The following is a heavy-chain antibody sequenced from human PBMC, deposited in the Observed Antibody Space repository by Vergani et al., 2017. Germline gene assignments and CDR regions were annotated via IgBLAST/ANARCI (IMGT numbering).Heavy chain of an antibody. CDR2: ISPDGRTT. CDR1: GFSFRTFS. V-gene: IGHV3-74*03. CDR3: ARDCTSGGCPDNYGMDV. Sequence: DVDLVESGGGFVQPGGSRRLSCAASGFSFRTFSMFWVRQPPGKGLAWVSKISPDGRTTEYADSVRGRFTISRDNANSMLYLQMNSLRDDDTAVYYCARDCTSGGCPDNYGMDVWGQGATVTVSS. J-gene: IGHJ6*02. D-gene: IGHD2-8*01.